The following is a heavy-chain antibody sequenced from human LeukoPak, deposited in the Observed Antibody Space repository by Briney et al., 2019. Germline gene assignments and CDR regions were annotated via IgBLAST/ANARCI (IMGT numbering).Heavy chain of an antibody. V-gene: IGHV3-23*01. D-gene: IGHD3-22*01. CDR2: IMDTGHGT. Sequence: GGSLRLSCAASGFSFRSFAMTWVRQAPGKGLEWVSTIMDTGHGTYYADSVKGRFTISRDNSKNTLYLQMNSLRAEDTAVYYCAKSELDSSGMDGAFDIWGQGTMVTVSS. CDR3: AKSELDSSGMDGAFDI. CDR1: GFSFRSFA. J-gene: IGHJ3*02.